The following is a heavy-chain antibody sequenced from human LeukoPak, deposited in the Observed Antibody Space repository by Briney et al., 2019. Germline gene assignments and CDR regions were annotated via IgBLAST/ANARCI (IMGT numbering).Heavy chain of an antibody. V-gene: IGHV4-39*07. CDR2: IYYSGST. J-gene: IGHJ5*01. CDR1: GGSISSSSYH. Sequence: SETLSLTCTVSGGSISSSSYHWGWIRQPPGKGLEWIGSIYYSGSTYYNPSLKSRVTISVDTSKNQFSLKLSSVTAADTAVYYCARGIVVVTARFGSWGQGTLVTVSS. CDR3: ARGIVVVTARFGS. D-gene: IGHD2-21*02.